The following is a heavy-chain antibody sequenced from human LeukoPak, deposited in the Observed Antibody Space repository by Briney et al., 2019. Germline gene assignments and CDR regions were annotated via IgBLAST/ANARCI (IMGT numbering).Heavy chain of an antibody. J-gene: IGHJ4*02. CDR1: GGSISSGGYY. CDR2: IYCSGST. CDR3: ARGRPRGYSYGYYFDY. D-gene: IGHD5-18*01. V-gene: IGHV4-31*03. Sequence: SETLSLTCTVSGGSISSGGYYWSWIRQHPGKGLEWIGYIYCSGSTYYNPSLKSRVTISVDTSKNQFSLKLSSVTAADTAVYYCARGRPRGYSYGYYFDYWGQGTLVTVSS.